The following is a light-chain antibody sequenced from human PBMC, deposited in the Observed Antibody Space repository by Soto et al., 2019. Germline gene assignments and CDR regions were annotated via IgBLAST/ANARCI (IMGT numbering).Light chain of an antibody. J-gene: IGKJ1*01. Sequence: DIQMTQSPSSLSASVGDRVTITCRASQGIRHYLAWYQQKPGKVPKLLIYGASNLQSGVAYRFRGGGSGTESTLTISSLQPEDVATYYCQNFDSAPQTFGQGTKVDIK. V-gene: IGKV1-27*01. CDR1: QGIRHY. CDR2: GAS. CDR3: QNFDSAPQT.